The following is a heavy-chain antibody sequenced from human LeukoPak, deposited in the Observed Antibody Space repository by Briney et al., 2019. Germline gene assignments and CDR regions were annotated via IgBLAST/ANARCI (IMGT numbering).Heavy chain of an antibody. V-gene: IGHV4-39*01. Sequence: SETLSLTCTVSGGSISSSSYYWGWIRQPPGKGLEWIGSIYYSGSTYYNPSLKSRVTISVDTSKNQFSLKLSSVTAADTAVYYCARYQLGLSNDAFDIWGQGTMVTVSS. CDR2: IYYSGST. D-gene: IGHD7-27*01. CDR3: ARYQLGLSNDAFDI. J-gene: IGHJ3*02. CDR1: GGSISSSSYY.